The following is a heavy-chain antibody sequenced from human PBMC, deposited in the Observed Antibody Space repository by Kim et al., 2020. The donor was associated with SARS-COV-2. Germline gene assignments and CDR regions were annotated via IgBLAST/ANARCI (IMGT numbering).Heavy chain of an antibody. Sequence: GGSLRLSCAASGFTFSSYAMHWVRQAPGKGLEYVSAISSNGGSTYYANSVKGRFTISRDNSKNTLYLQMGSLRAEDMAVYYCARDRGGYDYWGQGTLVTISS. V-gene: IGHV3-64*01. D-gene: IGHD5-18*01. J-gene: IGHJ4*02. CDR2: ISSNGGST. CDR1: GFTFSSYA. CDR3: ARDRGGYDY.